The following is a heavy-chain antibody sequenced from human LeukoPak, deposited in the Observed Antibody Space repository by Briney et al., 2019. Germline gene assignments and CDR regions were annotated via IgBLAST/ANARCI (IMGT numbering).Heavy chain of an antibody. V-gene: IGHV1-69*01. CDR3: AREKTRSVFSNWFDP. CDR1: GGTFSSYA. D-gene: IGHD3-3*01. Sequence: GASVKVSCKASGGTFSSYAISWVRQAPGQGLEWMGGIIPIFGTANYAQKFQGRVTITADESTSTAYMELSSLRSEDTAVYYCAREKTRSVFSNWFDPWGQGTLVTVSS. CDR2: IIPIFGTA. J-gene: IGHJ5*02.